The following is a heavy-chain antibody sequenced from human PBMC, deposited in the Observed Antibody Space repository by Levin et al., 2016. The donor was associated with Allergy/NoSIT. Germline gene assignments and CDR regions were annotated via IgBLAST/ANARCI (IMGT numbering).Heavy chain of an antibody. J-gene: IGHJ4*02. V-gene: IGHV1-46*03. D-gene: IGHD6-13*01. CDR2: INPSGGRT. CDR3: ARGSTWEHSSSMGY. Sequence: WVRQAPGQGLEWMGIINPSGGRTSYAQQFQGRVSMTWDTSTTTVYMELKSLRSEDTAVYYCARGSTWEHSSSMGYWGQGTLVTVSS.